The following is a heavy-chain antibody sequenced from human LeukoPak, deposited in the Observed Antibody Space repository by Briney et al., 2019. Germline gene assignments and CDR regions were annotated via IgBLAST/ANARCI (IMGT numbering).Heavy chain of an antibody. CDR1: GGSFSGYY. Sequence: PSETLSLTCAVYGGSFSGYYWSWIRQPPGKGLEWIGEINHSGSTNYNPSLKRRVTISVDTSKNQFSLKLSSVTAADTAVYYCARVGGWYYNYWGQGTLVTVSS. CDR2: INHSGST. CDR3: ARVGGWYYNY. J-gene: IGHJ4*02. V-gene: IGHV4-34*01. D-gene: IGHD6-19*01.